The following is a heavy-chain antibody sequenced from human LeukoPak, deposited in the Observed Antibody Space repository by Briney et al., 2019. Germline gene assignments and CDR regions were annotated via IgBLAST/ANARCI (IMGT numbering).Heavy chain of an antibody. D-gene: IGHD4-17*01. CDR3: ARDDYGDLRYYYYGMDV. J-gene: IGHJ6*02. V-gene: IGHV3-30*03. CDR2: ISYDGSNK. CDR1: GFTFSSYG. Sequence: GGSLRLSCAASGFTFSSYGMHWVRQAPGKGLEWVAVISYDGSNKYYADSVKGRFTISRDNSKNTLYLQMNSLRAEDTAVYYCARDDYGDLRYYYYGMDVWGRGTTVTVSS.